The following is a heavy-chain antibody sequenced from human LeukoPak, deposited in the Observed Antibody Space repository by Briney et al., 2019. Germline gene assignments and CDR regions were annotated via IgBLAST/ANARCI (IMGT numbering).Heavy chain of an antibody. CDR2: ISNTGSAI. Sequence: GGSLRLSCAASGFTFSSYWMSWVRQAPGKGLEWISYISNTGSAIYYADSVEGRFTISRDNAKNSLFLQMYGLRAEDTAVYFCARDLNPLLPYCTGGSCFDPHYYYYGLDVWGQGTTVTVSS. V-gene: IGHV3-48*04. CDR1: GFTFSSYW. D-gene: IGHD2-15*01. CDR3: ARDLNPLLPYCTGGSCFDPHYYYYGLDV. J-gene: IGHJ6*02.